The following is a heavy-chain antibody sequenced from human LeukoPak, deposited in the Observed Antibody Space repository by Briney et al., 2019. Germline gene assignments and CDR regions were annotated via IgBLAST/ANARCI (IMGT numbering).Heavy chain of an antibody. CDR2: IDTDGSDT. V-gene: IGHV3-74*01. Sequence: GGSLRLSCAASGFSFSGFWMHWVRQAPGKGLVWVSRIDTDGSDTGYADSVKGRFTISRDNAKNTLYLQMSSLRAEDTAVYYCARDLIAARHSDYWGQGTLVTVSS. CDR1: GFSFSGFW. CDR3: ARDLIAARHSDY. J-gene: IGHJ4*02. D-gene: IGHD6-6*01.